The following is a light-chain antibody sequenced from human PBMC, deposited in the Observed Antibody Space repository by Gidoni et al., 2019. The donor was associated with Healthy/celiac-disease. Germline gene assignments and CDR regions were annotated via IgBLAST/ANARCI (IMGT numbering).Light chain of an antibody. J-gene: IGLJ2*01. CDR3: QSYDSSLSGWDVV. CDR2: GNS. V-gene: IGLV1-40*01. Sequence: QSVLTQPPSVSGAPGQRVTISCTGSSSNIWAGYDVHWYQQLPGTAPKLLIYGNSNRPSGVPDRFSGSKSGTSASLAITGLQAEDEADYYCQSYDSSLSGWDVVFGGGTKLTVL. CDR1: SSNIWAGYD.